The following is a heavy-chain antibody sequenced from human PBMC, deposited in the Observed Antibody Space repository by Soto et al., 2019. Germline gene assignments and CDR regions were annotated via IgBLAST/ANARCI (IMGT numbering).Heavy chain of an antibody. CDR1: VFACSNYA. D-gene: IGHD6-6*01. J-gene: IGHJ4*02. Sequence: PWWSLRLSCSASVFACSNYAMHWFRQAPGKGLEWVSSISTSIDATYYADSVKGRFTISRDDSKNTLYLQMNSLRAEDSAVYYCAKDRTVAARNFDYWGQGTQVTVSS. V-gene: IGHV3-23*01. CDR3: AKDRTVAARNFDY. CDR2: ISTSIDAT.